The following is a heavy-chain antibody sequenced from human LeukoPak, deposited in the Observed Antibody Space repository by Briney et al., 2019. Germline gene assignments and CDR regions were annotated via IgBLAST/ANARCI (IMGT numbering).Heavy chain of an antibody. CDR1: GFTFSSYG. V-gene: IGHV3-30*02. J-gene: IGHJ4*02. Sequence: GGSLRLSCAASGFTFSSYGMHWVRQAPGKGLEWVAYIRYDGSNKYYADSVKGRFTISRDNSKNTLYLQMNSLRAEDTAVYYCARGPSGYHNTGGQGTLVTVSS. CDR3: ARGPSGYHNT. D-gene: IGHD5-12*01. CDR2: IRYDGSNK.